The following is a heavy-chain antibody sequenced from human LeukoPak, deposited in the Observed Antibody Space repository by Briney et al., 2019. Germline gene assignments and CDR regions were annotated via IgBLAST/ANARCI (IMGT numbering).Heavy chain of an antibody. V-gene: IGHV3-53*01. CDR2: IYSGGST. CDR3: AKDRLLNCRGDCYIFDY. Sequence: GGSLRLSCAASGFTVSSNYMSWVRQAPGKGLEWVSVIYSGGSTFYADSVKGRFSISRDNSKNTLYLQVNGLRTEDTAVYYCAKDRLLNCRGDCYIFDYWGQGTVVTVSS. J-gene: IGHJ4*02. D-gene: IGHD2-21*02. CDR1: GFTVSSNY.